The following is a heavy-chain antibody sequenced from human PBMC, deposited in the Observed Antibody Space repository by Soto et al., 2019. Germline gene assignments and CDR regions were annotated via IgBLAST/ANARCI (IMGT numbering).Heavy chain of an antibody. J-gene: IGHJ4*02. CDR3: TRGLDRAKLGY. CDR1: DGSIDSGSYY. D-gene: IGHD1-26*01. V-gene: IGHV4-31*03. CDR2: IHYSGSI. Sequence: SETLSLTSTVSDGSIDSGSYYRSWVRQYPGKGLEWIGSIHYSGSIYYSPSLRSRLTMSADTSKNQFSLKLSSVTVADTAVYYCTRGLDRAKLGYWGQGIQVTVSS.